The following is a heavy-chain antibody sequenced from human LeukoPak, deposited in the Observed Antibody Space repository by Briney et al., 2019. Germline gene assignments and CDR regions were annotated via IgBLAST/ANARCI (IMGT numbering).Heavy chain of an antibody. CDR3: TGNYYGSGSYADFDY. V-gene: IGHV3-73*01. J-gene: IGHJ4*02. CDR1: GFTFSGSA. D-gene: IGHD3-10*01. Sequence: GGSLRLSCAASGFTFSGSALHWVRQASGKGLEWVGRIRSTANGYATAYAASVKGRFTISRDDSKNTAYLQMDSLETEDTAVYYCTGNYYGSGSYADFDYWGQGTLVTVSS. CDR2: IRSTANGYAT.